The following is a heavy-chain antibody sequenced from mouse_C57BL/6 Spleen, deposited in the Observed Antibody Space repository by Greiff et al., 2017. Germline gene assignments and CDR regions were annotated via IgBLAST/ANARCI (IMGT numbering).Heavy chain of an antibody. D-gene: IGHD3-3*01. CDR1: GYTFTDYY. CDR3: ARRDPLYAMDY. CDR2: IYPGSGNT. V-gene: IGHV1-76*01. Sequence: VQLVESGAELVRPGASVKLSCKASGYTFTDYYINWVKQRPGPGLDWIARIYPGSGNTYYNEKFKGKATLTAEKSSSTAYMQLSSLTSEDSAVYFCARRDPLYAMDYWGQGTSVTVSS. J-gene: IGHJ4*01.